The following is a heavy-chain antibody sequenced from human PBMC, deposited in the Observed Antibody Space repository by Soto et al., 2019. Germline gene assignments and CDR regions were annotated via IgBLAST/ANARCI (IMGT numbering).Heavy chain of an antibody. J-gene: IGHJ5*02. V-gene: IGHV3-30-3*01. CDR1: GFTFSSYA. Sequence: QVQLVESGGGVVQPGRSLRLSCAASGFTFSSYAMHWVRQAPGKGLEWVAVISYDGSNKYYADSVKGRFTISRDNSKNTLYLQMNSLRAEDTAVYYCARDLNIAAAGRTGWFDPWGQGSLVTVSS. CDR2: ISYDGSNK. D-gene: IGHD6-13*01. CDR3: ARDLNIAAAGRTGWFDP.